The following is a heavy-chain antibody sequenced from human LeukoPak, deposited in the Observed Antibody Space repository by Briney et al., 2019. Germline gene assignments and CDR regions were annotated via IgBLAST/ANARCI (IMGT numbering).Heavy chain of an antibody. CDR1: GGSFSGCY. CDR3: ARRLPGYYYYYMDV. CDR2: INHSGST. J-gene: IGHJ6*03. Sequence: PSETLSLTCAVYGGSFSGCYWSWIRQSPGKGLEWIGEINHSGSTNYNPSLKSRVTISVDTSKNQLFLKLSSVTAADTAVYYCARRLPGYYYYYMDVWGKGTTVTVSS. D-gene: IGHD6-25*01. V-gene: IGHV4-34*01.